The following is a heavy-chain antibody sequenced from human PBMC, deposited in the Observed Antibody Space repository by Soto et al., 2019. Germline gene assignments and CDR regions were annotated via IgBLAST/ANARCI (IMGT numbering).Heavy chain of an antibody. Sequence: GTLSLTCAVSGGSISSSNWWSWVRQPPGKGLEWIGEIYHSGSTNYNPSLKSRVTISVDKSKNQFSLKLSSVTAADTAVYYCARDGAAYYDFWSGYVNWFDPWGQGTLVTVSS. CDR2: IYHSGST. J-gene: IGHJ5*02. CDR1: GGSISSSNW. D-gene: IGHD3-3*01. CDR3: ARDGAAYYDFWSGYVNWFDP. V-gene: IGHV4-4*02.